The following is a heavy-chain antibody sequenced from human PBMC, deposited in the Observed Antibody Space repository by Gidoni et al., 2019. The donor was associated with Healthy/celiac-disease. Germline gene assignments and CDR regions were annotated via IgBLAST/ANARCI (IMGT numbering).Heavy chain of an antibody. CDR3: ARLGAGYFDY. J-gene: IGHJ4*02. CDR2: IYYSGST. Sequence: QLQLQESGPGLVKPSETLSLTCTVSGGSISSSSYYWGWIRQPPGKGLEWIGSIYYSGSTSYNPSLKSRVTISVDTSKNQFSLKLSSVTAADTAVYYCARLGAGYFDYWGQGTLVTVSS. V-gene: IGHV4-39*01. CDR1: GGSISSSSYY. D-gene: IGHD6-19*01.